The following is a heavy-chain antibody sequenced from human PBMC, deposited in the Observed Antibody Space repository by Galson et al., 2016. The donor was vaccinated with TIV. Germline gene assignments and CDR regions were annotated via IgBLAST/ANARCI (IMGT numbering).Heavy chain of an antibody. V-gene: IGHV3-74*01. CDR1: GFTFSNFW. D-gene: IGHD1-26*01. CDR2: IKTDGSRT. CDR3: ARGYRVVDY. Sequence: SLRLSCAASGFTFSNFWMHWVRQVPGKGLVWVSRIKTDGSRTDYVDSVKGRFTISRDNSKNTLYLQMDSLRAEDTAVYYCARGYRVVDYWGLGTLVTVSS. J-gene: IGHJ4*02.